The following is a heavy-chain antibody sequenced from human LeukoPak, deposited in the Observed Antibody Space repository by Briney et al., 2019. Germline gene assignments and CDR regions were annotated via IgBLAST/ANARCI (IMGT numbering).Heavy chain of an antibody. CDR1: GLTFSTYS. Sequence: PGGSLRLSCAASGLTFSTYSMNWVRQAPGKGLEWVSYISSSSSTKCYADSVKGRFTISRDNAKNSLYLQMNSLRAEDTAVYYCAREFSRPDCSGGSCYEMVDSWGQGTLVTVSS. CDR3: AREFSRPDCSGGSCYEMVDS. V-gene: IGHV3-48*01. D-gene: IGHD2-15*01. J-gene: IGHJ4*02. CDR2: ISSSSSTK.